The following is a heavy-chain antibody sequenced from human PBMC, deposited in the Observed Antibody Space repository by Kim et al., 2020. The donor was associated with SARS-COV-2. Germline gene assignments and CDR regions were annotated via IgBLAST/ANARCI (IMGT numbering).Heavy chain of an antibody. V-gene: IGHV3-33*01. CDR2: IWYDGSNK. J-gene: IGHJ4*02. CDR3: ARELTTTVTYYFDY. Sequence: GGSLRLSCAASGFTFSSYGMHWVRQAPGKGLEWVAVIWYDGSNKYYADSVKGRFTISRDNSKNTLYLQMNSLRAEDMAVYYCARELTTTVTYYFDYWGQGTLVTVSS. D-gene: IGHD4-4*01. CDR1: GFTFSSYG.